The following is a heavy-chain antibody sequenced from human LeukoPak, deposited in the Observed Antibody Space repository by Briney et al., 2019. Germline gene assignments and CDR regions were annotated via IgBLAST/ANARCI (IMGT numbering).Heavy chain of an antibody. J-gene: IGHJ4*02. CDR3: ATDRYSGSYLNIYFDY. Sequence: GASVKVSCKVSGYTLTELSMHWVRQAPGKGLEWMGGFDPEDGETIYAQKFQGRVTMTEDTSTDTAYMELSSLRSEDTAVYYCATDRYSGSYLNIYFDYWGQGTLVTVSS. D-gene: IGHD1-26*01. CDR1: GYTLTELS. CDR2: FDPEDGET. V-gene: IGHV1-24*01.